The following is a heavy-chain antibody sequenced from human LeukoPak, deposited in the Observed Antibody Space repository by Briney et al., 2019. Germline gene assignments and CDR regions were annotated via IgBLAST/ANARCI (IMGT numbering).Heavy chain of an antibody. J-gene: IGHJ4*02. D-gene: IGHD3-10*01. Sequence: SETLSLTCAVYGGSFSGYYWSWIRQPPGKGLEWIGEINHSGSTDYNPSLKSRVTISVDTSKNQFSLKLSSVTAADTAVYYCARTYYYGSGSYCHFDYWGQGTLVTVSS. CDR1: GGSFSGYY. CDR3: ARTYYYGSGSYCHFDY. CDR2: INHSGST. V-gene: IGHV4-34*01.